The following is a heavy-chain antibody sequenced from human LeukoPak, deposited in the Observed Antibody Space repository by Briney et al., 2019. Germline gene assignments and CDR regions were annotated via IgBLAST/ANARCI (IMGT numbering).Heavy chain of an antibody. D-gene: IGHD2-15*01. CDR1: GFSFSGSG. CDR2: IRSKDKNYAT. V-gene: IGHV3-73*01. J-gene: IGHJ4*02. CDR3: TRLLISSDGSGPQYYFDS. Sequence: GGSLRLSCAASGFSFSGSGMHWVRQASGKGLEWVGRIRSKDKNYATAYAASVEGRFTISRDDSKNTAYLQMNSLKADDTAVYYCTRLLISSDGSGPQYYFDSWGQGTLVTVSS.